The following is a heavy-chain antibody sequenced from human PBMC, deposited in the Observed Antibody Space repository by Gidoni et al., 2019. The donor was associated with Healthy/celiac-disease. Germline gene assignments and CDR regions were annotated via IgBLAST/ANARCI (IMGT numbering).Heavy chain of an antibody. Sequence: QVQLVESGGGVVQPGRSLRLSCAASGFTFSSYGMHWVRQAPGKGLEWVAVIWYDGSNKYYADSVKGRFTISRDNSKNTLYLQMNSLRAEDTAVYYCAREVDAQGPCGYWGQGTLVTVSS. CDR1: GFTFSSYG. J-gene: IGHJ4*02. D-gene: IGHD2-21*01. V-gene: IGHV3-33*01. CDR3: AREVDAQGPCGY. CDR2: IWYDGSNK.